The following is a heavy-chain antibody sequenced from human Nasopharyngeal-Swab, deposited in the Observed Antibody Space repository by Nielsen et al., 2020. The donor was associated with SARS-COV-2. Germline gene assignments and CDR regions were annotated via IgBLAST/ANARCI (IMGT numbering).Heavy chain of an antibody. CDR2: VFYTGT. V-gene: IGHV4-39*07. Sequence: SETLSLTCSVSGASISNRTYYWGWIRQSPEKGLQWIGTVFYTGTYYNPSLQSRVTTSVDTSKNQFSLKLTSVTAADTAVYYCVRDESGDYLGLPFDSWGQGTLVTVSS. CDR1: GASISNRTYY. J-gene: IGHJ4*02. CDR3: VRDESGDYLGLPFDS. D-gene: IGHD4-17*01.